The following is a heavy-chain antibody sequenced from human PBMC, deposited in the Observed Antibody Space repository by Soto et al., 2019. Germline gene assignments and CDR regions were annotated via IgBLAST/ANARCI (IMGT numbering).Heavy chain of an antibody. CDR3: ARDEDCSSTSCYGLYYYYGMDV. J-gene: IGHJ6*02. D-gene: IGHD2-2*01. Sequence: QVQLVQSGAEVKKPGASVKVSCKASGYTFTSYGISWVRQAPGQGLEWMGWISAYNGNTNYAQKLKGSVTMTPDTSTSTAYMELRSLRSADTAVYYCARDEDCSSTSCYGLYYYYGMDVWGQGTTVTVSS. CDR1: GYTFTSYG. CDR2: ISAYNGNT. V-gene: IGHV1-18*01.